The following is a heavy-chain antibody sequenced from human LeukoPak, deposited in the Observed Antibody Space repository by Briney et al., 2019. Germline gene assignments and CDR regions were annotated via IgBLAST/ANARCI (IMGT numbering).Heavy chain of an antibody. D-gene: IGHD2-21*02. CDR3: ARVDCGGDCYFVRGYYGMGV. CDR1: GGTFSSYA. Sequence: SVKVSCKASGGTFSSYAISWVRQAPGQGLEWMGRIIPILGIANYAQKFQGRVTITADKSTSTAYMELSSLRSEDTAVYYCARVDCGGDCYFVRGYYGMGVWGQGTTVTVSS. CDR2: IIPILGIA. J-gene: IGHJ6*02. V-gene: IGHV1-69*04.